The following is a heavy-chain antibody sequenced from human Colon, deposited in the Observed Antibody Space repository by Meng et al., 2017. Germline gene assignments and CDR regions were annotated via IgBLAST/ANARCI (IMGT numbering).Heavy chain of an antibody. V-gene: IGHV3-23*04. CDR3: AKADWIVVSWFDP. CDR2: ITASGGIT. CDR1: GFTFSDYA. D-gene: IGHD3-22*01. J-gene: IGHJ5*02. Sequence: VRLVGVGGGLVRSGGSLRLTGAASGFTFSDYAMGWVRLAPGKGLEWAALITASGGITYHAESLKGRFTISRDNVKNTLDLQMDSLRAEDTALYYCAKADWIVVSWFDPWGQGILVTVSS.